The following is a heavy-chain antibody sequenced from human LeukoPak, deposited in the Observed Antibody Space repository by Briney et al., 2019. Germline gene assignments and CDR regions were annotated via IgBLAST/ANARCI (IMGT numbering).Heavy chain of an antibody. Sequence: SETLSLTCTVSGGSISSYYWSWIRQPPGKGLEWIGYIYHRGNTNYNPSLKSRVTISVDMSKNQFPLKLSSATAADTAVYYCARLLSPTAYTTLYYFDYWGQGSLVTVSS. CDR1: GGSISSYY. V-gene: IGHV4-59*12. CDR2: IYHRGNT. J-gene: IGHJ4*02. D-gene: IGHD3-16*01. CDR3: ARLLSPTAYTTLYYFDY.